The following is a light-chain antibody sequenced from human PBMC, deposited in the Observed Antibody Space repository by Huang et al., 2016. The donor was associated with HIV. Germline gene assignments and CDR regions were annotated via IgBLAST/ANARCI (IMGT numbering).Light chain of an antibody. CDR2: GAS. J-gene: IGKJ2*01. CDR3: QQYNNWPPYT. V-gene: IGKV3-15*01. CDR1: QTVSSN. Sequence: IVMTQSPGTLSASPGERATLSCRASQTVSSNLAWYQQKPGQAPSLLIYGASTRATGIPARFSGSGSGTEFTLTISSLQSEDFAVYYCQQYNNWPPYTFGQGTKLEIK.